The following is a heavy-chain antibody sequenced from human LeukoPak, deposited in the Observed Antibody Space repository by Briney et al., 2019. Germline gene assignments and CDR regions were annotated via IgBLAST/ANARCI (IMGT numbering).Heavy chain of an antibody. CDR3: ARGRRGYSGYDYLSVDY. D-gene: IGHD5-12*01. Sequence: ASVKVSCKAFGYTFTGYYMHWVRQAPGQGLEWMGWINPNSGGTNYAQKFQGRVTMTRDTSISTAYMELSRLRSDDTAVYYCARGRRGYSGYDYLSVDYWGQGTLVTVSS. V-gene: IGHV1-2*02. CDR1: GYTFTGYY. J-gene: IGHJ4*02. CDR2: INPNSGGT.